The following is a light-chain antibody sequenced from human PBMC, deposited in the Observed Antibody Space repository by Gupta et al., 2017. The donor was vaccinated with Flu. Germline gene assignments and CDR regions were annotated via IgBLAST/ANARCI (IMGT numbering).Light chain of an antibody. CDR2: HTS. J-gene: IGKJ1*01. CDR3: QQDNHSPRT. CDR1: QSVSAGY. V-gene: IGKV3-20*01. Sequence: EVVFTQSPGTLSLSPGETATLSCKASQSVSAGYLAWYQQKSGQAPRLLMYHTSTRAAGISDRFSGSGSGTDFALTISRLEPEDFAMYYCQQDNHSPRTFGQGTKVEIK.